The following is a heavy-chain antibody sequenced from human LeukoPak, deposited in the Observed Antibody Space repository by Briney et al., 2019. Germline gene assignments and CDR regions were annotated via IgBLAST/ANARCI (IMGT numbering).Heavy chain of an antibody. CDR2: IIPIFGTA. V-gene: IGHV1-69*06. J-gene: IGHJ5*02. CDR3: ARVVQSGGTLYNWFDP. CDR1: GGTFASYA. D-gene: IGHD2-15*01. Sequence: SVKVSCKASGGTFASYAISWVRQAPGQGLEWMGWIIPIFGTANYAQKFQGRVTITADKSTSTAYMELSSLRSEDTAVYYCARVVQSGGTLYNWFDPWGQGTLVTVSS.